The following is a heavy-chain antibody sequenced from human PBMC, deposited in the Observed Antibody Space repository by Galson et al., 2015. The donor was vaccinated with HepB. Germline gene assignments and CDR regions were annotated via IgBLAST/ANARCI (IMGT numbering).Heavy chain of an antibody. D-gene: IGHD5-12*01. V-gene: IGHV4-34*01. CDR3: ARMRRLPILNIVAQGYYGMDV. Sequence: TLSLTCAVYGGSFSGYYWSWIRQPPGKGLEWIGEINHSGSTNYNPSLKSRVTISVDTSKNQFSLKLSSVTAADTAVYYCARMRRLPILNIVAQGYYGMDVWGQGTTVTVSS. CDR1: GGSFSGYY. J-gene: IGHJ6*02. CDR2: INHSGST.